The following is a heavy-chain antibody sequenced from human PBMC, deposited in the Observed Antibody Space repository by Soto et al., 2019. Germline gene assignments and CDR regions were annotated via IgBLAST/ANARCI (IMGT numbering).Heavy chain of an antibody. D-gene: IGHD3-22*01. V-gene: IGHV4-30-2*01. CDR2: IYHSGST. CDR1: GGSISSGGYS. CDR3: ATGSSGYYYVYSY. J-gene: IGHJ4*02. Sequence: PSETLSLTCAVSGGSISSGGYSWSWIRQPPGKGLEWIGEIYHSGSTNYNPSLKSRVTISVDKSKNQFSLKLSSVTAADTAVYYCATGSSGYYYVYSYWGQGTLVTVSS.